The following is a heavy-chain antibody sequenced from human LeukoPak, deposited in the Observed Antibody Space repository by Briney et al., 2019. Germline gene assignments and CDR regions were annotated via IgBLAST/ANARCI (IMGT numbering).Heavy chain of an antibody. Sequence: ASVKVSCKASGYTFNIYGISWVRQAPGQGLEWMGWISGYNGNTNYAQKLQGRVTMTTDTSTSTAYMELRSLRSDDTAVYYCARGAGTYGEFDYWGQGTLVTVSS. CDR1: GYTFNIYG. J-gene: IGHJ4*02. CDR2: ISGYNGNT. V-gene: IGHV1-18*01. CDR3: ARGAGTYGEFDY. D-gene: IGHD3-10*01.